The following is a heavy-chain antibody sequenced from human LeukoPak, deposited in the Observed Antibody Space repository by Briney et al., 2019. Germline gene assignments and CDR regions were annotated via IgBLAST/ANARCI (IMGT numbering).Heavy chain of an antibody. CDR1: GFTFSSYW. Sequence: GGSLRLSCAASGFTFSSYWMSWVRQAPGKGLEWVANIKQDGSEKYYVDSVKGRFTISRDNAKNSLYLQMNSLRAEDTAVYYCTRTNRSSSWYGGAPVDYWGQGTLVTVSS. CDR2: IKQDGSEK. J-gene: IGHJ4*02. CDR3: TRTNRSSSWYGGAPVDY. D-gene: IGHD6-13*01. V-gene: IGHV3-7*01.